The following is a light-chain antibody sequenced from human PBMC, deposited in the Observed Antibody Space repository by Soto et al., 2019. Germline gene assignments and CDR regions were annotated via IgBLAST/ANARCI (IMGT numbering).Light chain of an antibody. Sequence: EIVMMQSPATLSVSPGERSTLSCMAIESVSSNLAWYQQKPCQAPRLLIYGASTRATGISARFSGSGSGTEFTLTISSLQYEDFAVYYCQQYNNWHPLTFGGGTKVDIK. CDR2: GAS. CDR1: ESVSSN. J-gene: IGKJ4*01. CDR3: QQYNNWHPLT. V-gene: IGKV3-15*01.